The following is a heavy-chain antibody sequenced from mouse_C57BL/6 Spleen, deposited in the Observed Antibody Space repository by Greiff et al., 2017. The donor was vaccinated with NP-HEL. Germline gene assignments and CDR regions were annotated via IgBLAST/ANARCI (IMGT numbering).Heavy chain of an antibody. D-gene: IGHD3-2*02. CDR1: GYTFTDHT. Sequence: VQLQQSDAELVKPGASVKISCKVSGYTFTDHTIHWMKQRPEQGLEWIGYIYPRDGSTKYNEKFKGKATLTADKSSSTAYMQLNSLTSEDSAVYFGAREGDSSGYVYYAMDYWGQGTSVTVSS. V-gene: IGHV1-78*01. J-gene: IGHJ4*01. CDR2: IYPRDGST. CDR3: AREGDSSGYVYYAMDY.